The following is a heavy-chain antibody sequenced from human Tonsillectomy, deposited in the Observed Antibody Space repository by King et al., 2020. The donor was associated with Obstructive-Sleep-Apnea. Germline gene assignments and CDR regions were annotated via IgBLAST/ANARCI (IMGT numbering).Heavy chain of an antibody. Sequence: VQLVQSGGGVVQPGRSLRLSCAASGFTFSSYGMHWVRQAPGKGLEWVAFIRYDGSNKYYADSVKGRFTISRDNSKNTLYLQMSSLRPEDTAVYYCAKSSSGYSYGPIDYWGQGTLVTVSS. J-gene: IGHJ4*02. V-gene: IGHV3-30*02. D-gene: IGHD5-18*01. CDR3: AKSSSGYSYGPIDY. CDR2: IRYDGSNK. CDR1: GFTFSSYG.